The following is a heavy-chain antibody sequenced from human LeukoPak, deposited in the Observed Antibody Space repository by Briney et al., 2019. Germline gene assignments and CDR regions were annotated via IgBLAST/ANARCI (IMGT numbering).Heavy chain of an antibody. CDR3: ARDMYNRFDP. CDR2: IYYSGST. Sequence: SETLSLTCTVSGGSISSYYWSWIRQPPGKGLEWIGYIYYSGSTYYNPSLKSRVTISVDTSKNQFSLKLSSVTAADTAVYYCARDMYNRFDPWGQGTLVTVSS. D-gene: IGHD5-24*01. V-gene: IGHV4-59*06. J-gene: IGHJ5*02. CDR1: GGSISSYY.